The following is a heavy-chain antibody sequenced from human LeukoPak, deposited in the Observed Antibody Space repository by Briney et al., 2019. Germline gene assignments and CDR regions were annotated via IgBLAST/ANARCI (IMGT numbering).Heavy chain of an antibody. D-gene: IGHD1-26*01. CDR3: TKRVGGTPDY. Sequence: GGSLRLSCAASGSTFNMYAMTWVRQAPGKGLEWVSAIGGDGVSTDYADSVKGRFTISRDNSKNTLYLQMNSLRAEDTALYYCTKRVGGTPDYWGLGTLVTVSS. J-gene: IGHJ4*02. CDR1: GSTFNMYA. V-gene: IGHV3-23*01. CDR2: IGGDGVST.